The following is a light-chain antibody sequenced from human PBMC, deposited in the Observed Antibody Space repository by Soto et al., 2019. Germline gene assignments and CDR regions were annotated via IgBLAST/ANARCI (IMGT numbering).Light chain of an antibody. CDR1: SSNIGSNT. J-gene: IGLJ1*01. CDR2: SNN. CDR3: AAWDDSLNAYV. V-gene: IGLV1-44*01. Sequence: QSVLTQPPSGSGTPGQRVTISCSGSSSNIGSNTVNWYQQLPGTAPKLLNHSNNQRPSGVPDRFSGSKSGTSDSLAISGLQSEDEADYYCAAWDDSLNAYVFGTG.